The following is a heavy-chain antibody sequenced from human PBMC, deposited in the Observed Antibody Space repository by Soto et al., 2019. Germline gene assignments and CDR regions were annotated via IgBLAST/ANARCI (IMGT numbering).Heavy chain of an antibody. J-gene: IGHJ6*02. V-gene: IGHV1-2*04. D-gene: IGHD2-2*01. CDR2: INPNSGGT. CDR3: ARDFLGYCSSTSCIKTTYYYYGMDV. Sequence: ASVKVSCKASGYTFTGYYMHWVRQAPGQGLEWMGWINPNSGGTNYAQKFQGWVTMTRDTSISTAYMELGRLRSDDTAVYYCARDFLGYCSSTSCIKTTYYYYGMDVWGQGTTVTVSS. CDR1: GYTFTGYY.